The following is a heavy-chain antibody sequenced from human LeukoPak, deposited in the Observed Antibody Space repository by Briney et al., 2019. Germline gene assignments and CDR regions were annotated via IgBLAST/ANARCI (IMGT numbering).Heavy chain of an antibody. J-gene: IGHJ4*02. CDR2: ISGDGGST. D-gene: IGHD3-22*01. V-gene: IGHV3-43*02. CDR3: AKETSGDSSGYYFDY. Sequence: PGGSLRLSCTASGFLFSAYAMHWVRHAPGKGLEWVSLISGDGGSTYYADSVKGRFTISRDNSKNSLYLQMNSLRTEDTALYYCAKETSGDSSGYYFDYWGQGTLVTVSS. CDR1: GFLFSAYA.